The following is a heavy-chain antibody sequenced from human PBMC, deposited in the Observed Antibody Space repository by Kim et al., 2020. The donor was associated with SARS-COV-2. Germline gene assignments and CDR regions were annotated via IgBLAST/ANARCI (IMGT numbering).Heavy chain of an antibody. D-gene: IGHD3-3*01. CDR2: IKQDGSEK. CDR3: ARDYAPYYDFWSGYPRGPAENDALDI. Sequence: GGSLRLSCAASGFTFSSYWMSWVRQAPGKGLEWVANIKQDGSEKYYVDSVKGRFTISRDNAKNSLYLQMNSLRAEDTAVYYCARDYAPYYDFWSGYPRGPAENDALDIWGQGTMVTVSS. CDR1: GFTFSSYW. J-gene: IGHJ3*02. V-gene: IGHV3-7*01.